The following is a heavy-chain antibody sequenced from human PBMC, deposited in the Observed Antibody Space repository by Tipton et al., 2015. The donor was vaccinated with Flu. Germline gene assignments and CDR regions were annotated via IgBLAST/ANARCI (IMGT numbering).Heavy chain of an antibody. D-gene: IGHD6-19*01. V-gene: IGHV4-59*12. CDR1: GGSISGYY. CDR3: ARRAGVSGLFGLDV. Sequence: TLSLTCTVSGGSISGYYWSWIRQPPGKGLEWIGYIYYSGSTNYNPSLKSRITISVDTSKNQFSLKLSSVTAADTAVYYCARRAGVSGLFGLDVWGQGTLVSVSS. CDR2: IYYSGST. J-gene: IGHJ6*02.